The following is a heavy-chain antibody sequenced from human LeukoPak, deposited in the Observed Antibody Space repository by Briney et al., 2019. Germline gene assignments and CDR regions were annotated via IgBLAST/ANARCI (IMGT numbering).Heavy chain of an antibody. CDR3: AKDRYSSNWYYFDY. CDR2: ISWNSGYI. CDR1: GFTFDDYA. D-gene: IGHD6-13*01. Sequence: GGSLRLSCAASGFTFDDYAMHWVRQAPGKGLEWVSGISWNSGYIGYADSVKGRFTISRDNAKNSLYLQMNSLRAEDTALYYCAKDRYSSNWYYFDYWGQGTLVTVSS. V-gene: IGHV3-9*01. J-gene: IGHJ4*02.